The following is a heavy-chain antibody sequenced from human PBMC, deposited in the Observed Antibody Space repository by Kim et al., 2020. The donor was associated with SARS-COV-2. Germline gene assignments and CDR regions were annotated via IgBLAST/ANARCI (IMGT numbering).Heavy chain of an antibody. J-gene: IGHJ4*02. D-gene: IGHD5-12*01. CDR3: ARVDVALFRPFDS. CDR2: INPHSGSA. CDR1: GYTFTSYY. Sequence: ASVKVSCRASGYTFTSYYVHWVRQAPGQGLEWMGLINPHSGSATSAQKFPGRVTMTSDTSTNTVYMQLSRLKTEDTAYFYCARVDVALFRPFDSWGQGTL. V-gene: IGHV1-46*01.